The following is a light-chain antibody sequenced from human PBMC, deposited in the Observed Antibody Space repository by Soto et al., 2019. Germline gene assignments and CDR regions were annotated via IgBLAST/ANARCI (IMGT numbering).Light chain of an antibody. V-gene: IGLV2-14*01. CDR1: SSDVGGYIY. Sequence: QSALTQPASVSGSPGQSITISCTGTSSDVGGYIYASWYQQRPGKAPKLMIYDVTSRPSGVSYRFSGSKSGNTASLTISGLQAEDEADYYCSSYTTSSSYVFGTGTKVTVL. J-gene: IGLJ1*01. CDR3: SSYTTSSSYV. CDR2: DVT.